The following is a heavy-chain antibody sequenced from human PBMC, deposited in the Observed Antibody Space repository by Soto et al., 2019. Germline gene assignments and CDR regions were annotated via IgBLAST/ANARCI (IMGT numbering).Heavy chain of an antibody. CDR2: IYYSGST. D-gene: IGHD4-17*01. CDR1: GGSISSGDYY. Sequence: SETLSLTCTVSGGSISSGDYYWSWIRQPPGKVLEWIGYIYYSGSTYYNPSLKSRVTISVDTSKNQFSLKLSSVTAADTAVYYCARSTVTTQYGMDVWGQGTTVTVSS. J-gene: IGHJ6*02. CDR3: ARSTVTTQYGMDV. V-gene: IGHV4-30-4*01.